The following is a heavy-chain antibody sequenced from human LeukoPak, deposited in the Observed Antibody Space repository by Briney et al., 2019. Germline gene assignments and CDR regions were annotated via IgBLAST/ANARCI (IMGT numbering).Heavy chain of an antibody. V-gene: IGHV3-33*01. J-gene: IGHJ4*02. CDR3: ASAAGPFDN. Sequence: GSSVRLSCAASGLIFNTYGMHWVRQAPGKGLEWVAVIWFDGSIKYYADSVKGRFTISRDNSKNTLYLQMNSLRAEDTALYYCASAAGPFDNWGQGTLVTVSS. CDR1: GLIFNTYG. D-gene: IGHD6-19*01. CDR2: IWFDGSIK.